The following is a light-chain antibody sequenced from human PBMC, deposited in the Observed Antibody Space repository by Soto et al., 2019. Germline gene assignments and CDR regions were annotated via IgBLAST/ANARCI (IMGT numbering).Light chain of an antibody. CDR3: QQYGISPPT. J-gene: IGKJ1*01. V-gene: IGKV3-20*01. CDR1: QSVSSNY. Sequence: EIVLTQSPGTLSLSPGERATLSCRASQSVSSNYLAWYQRKPGQAPRLLIYGASNRATDIPKRFSGSGFGTDFTLTITRLEPEDFFVYYCQQYGISPPTFGQGTKVEI. CDR2: GAS.